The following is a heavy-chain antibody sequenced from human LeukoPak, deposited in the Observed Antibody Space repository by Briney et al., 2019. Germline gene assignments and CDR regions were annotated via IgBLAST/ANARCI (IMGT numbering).Heavy chain of an antibody. CDR1: GYRFTNYW. CDR2: IYPTDSDT. Sequence: GESLKISCQASGYRFTNYWIGWVRQMPGKGLEWMGIIYPTDSDTRYSPSFQGQVTISIDKSISTAYLQWRSLKASDSAMYYCARRSCSSTSCYDYWGQGTLVTVSS. D-gene: IGHD2-2*01. V-gene: IGHV5-51*01. J-gene: IGHJ4*02. CDR3: ARRSCSSTSCYDY.